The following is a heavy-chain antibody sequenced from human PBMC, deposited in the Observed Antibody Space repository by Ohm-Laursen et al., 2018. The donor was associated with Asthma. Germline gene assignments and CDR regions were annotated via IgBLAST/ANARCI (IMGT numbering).Heavy chain of an antibody. CDR2: IIPIFGTA. V-gene: IGHV1-69*13. CDR3: ATETLRYFDWVEAFDI. CDR1: GGTFSSYA. Sequence: SVKVSCKASGGTFSSYAISWVRQAPGQGLEWMGGIIPIFGTANYAQKFQGRVTITADESTSTAYMELSSLRSEDTAVYYCATETLRYFDWVEAFDIWGQGTMVTVSS. D-gene: IGHD3-9*01. J-gene: IGHJ3*02.